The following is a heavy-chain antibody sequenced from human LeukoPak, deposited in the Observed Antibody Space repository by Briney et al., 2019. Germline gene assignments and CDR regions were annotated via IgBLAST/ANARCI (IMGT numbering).Heavy chain of an antibody. V-gene: IGHV3-48*03. J-gene: IGHJ4*02. CDR3: SLLAVASRQDY. D-gene: IGHD6-19*01. CDR2: ISSSGSTV. Sequence: GGCLRLSCAASGFTFSTYEMHWVSQAPGKGLEWVSDISSSGSTVYYADSVKGRFTTSRDNAKNFLYLQMHSLRAEDTAVYYCSLLAVASRQDYWGQGTLVTVSS. CDR1: GFTFSTYE.